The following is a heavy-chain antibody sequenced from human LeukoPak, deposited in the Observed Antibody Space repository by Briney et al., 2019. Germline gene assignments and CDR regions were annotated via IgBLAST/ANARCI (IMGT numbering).Heavy chain of an antibody. CDR2: INPSGGST. Sequence: GASVKVSCKASGYTFTSYYMHWLRQAPGQGLEWMGIINPSGGSTSYAQKFQGRVTMTRDTSTSTVYMELSSLRSEDTAVYYCARVIAVAGRGPYYFDYWGQGTLVTVSS. J-gene: IGHJ4*02. V-gene: IGHV1-46*03. CDR1: GYTFTSYY. CDR3: ARVIAVAGRGPYYFDY. D-gene: IGHD6-19*01.